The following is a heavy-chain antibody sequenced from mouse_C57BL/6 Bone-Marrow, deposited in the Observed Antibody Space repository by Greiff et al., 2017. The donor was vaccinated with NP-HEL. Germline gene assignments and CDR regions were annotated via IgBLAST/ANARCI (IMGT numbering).Heavy chain of an antibody. CDR1: GFTFSSYG. Sequence: EVKLVESGGDLVKPGGSLKLSCTASGFTFSSYGMSWVRQTPDKRLEWVATISSGGSYTYYPDSVKGRFTISRDNAKNTLYLQMSSLKSEDTAMYYCARHGPDYYGSSHWYFDVWGTGTTVTVSS. J-gene: IGHJ1*03. V-gene: IGHV5-6*01. D-gene: IGHD1-1*01. CDR3: ARHGPDYYGSSHWYFDV. CDR2: ISSGGSYT.